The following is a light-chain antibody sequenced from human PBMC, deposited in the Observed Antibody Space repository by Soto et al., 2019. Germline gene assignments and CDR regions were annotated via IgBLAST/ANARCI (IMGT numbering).Light chain of an antibody. V-gene: IGLV2-14*01. CDR1: SSDVGGYNY. J-gene: IGLJ1*01. Sequence: QSALTQPASVSGSPGQSITISCTGTSSDVGGYNYVSWYQQHPGKAPKLMIYEVSNRPSGVSNRFSGSKSGNTASLTISGLQAEDEADYYCSSYTSSSTLYGFGTGTKVP. CDR3: SSYTSSSTLYG. CDR2: EVS.